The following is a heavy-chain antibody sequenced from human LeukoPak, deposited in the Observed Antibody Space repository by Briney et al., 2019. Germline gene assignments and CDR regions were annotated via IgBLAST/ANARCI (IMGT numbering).Heavy chain of an antibody. CDR3: ARQGGATVTRDYYGMDV. D-gene: IGHD4-17*01. Sequence: GESLKISCKGSGYSFTSYWIGWVRQMPGKGLEWMGIIYPGDSDTRYSPSFQGQVTISADKSISTAYLQWSSLKASDTAMYYCARQGGATVTRDYYGMDVWGQGTTVTVSS. CDR2: IYPGDSDT. J-gene: IGHJ6*02. CDR1: GYSFTSYW. V-gene: IGHV5-51*01.